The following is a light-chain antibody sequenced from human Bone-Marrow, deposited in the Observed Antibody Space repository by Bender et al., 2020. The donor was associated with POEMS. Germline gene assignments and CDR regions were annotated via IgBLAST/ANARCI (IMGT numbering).Light chain of an antibody. CDR1: SSDIGGYNY. CDR2: DVN. V-gene: IGLV2-14*03. CDR3: ISYTSSSTLV. Sequence: QSALTQPASVSGSPGQSITISCTGTSSDIGGYNYVSWYQQHPGKAPKLMILDVNNRPSGVSNRVSGSEACNTTSLTISGLQAEDEADYFCISYTSSSTLVFGGGTKLTVL. J-gene: IGLJ3*02.